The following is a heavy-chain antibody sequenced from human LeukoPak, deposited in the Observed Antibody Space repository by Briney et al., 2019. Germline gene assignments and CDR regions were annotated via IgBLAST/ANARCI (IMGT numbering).Heavy chain of an antibody. Sequence: GGSLRLSCAASGFTFSSYAMSWVRQAPGKGLEWVSAISGSGGSTYYADSVKGRFTISRDNSKNTLYLQMNSLRAEDTAVYYCAAYHYDSSGYWPFDYWGQGTPVTVSS. J-gene: IGHJ4*02. CDR3: AAYHYDSSGYWPFDY. CDR2: ISGSGGST. V-gene: IGHV3-23*01. D-gene: IGHD3-22*01. CDR1: GFTFSSYA.